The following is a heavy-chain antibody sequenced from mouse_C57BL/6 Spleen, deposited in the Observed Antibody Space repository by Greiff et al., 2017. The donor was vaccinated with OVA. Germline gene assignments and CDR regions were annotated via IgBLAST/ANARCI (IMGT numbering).Heavy chain of an antibody. J-gene: IGHJ1*03. D-gene: IGHD2-5*01. Sequence: VQLKESGPELVKPGASVKISCKASGYSFTGYYMNWVKQSPEKSLEWIGEINPSTGGTTYNQKFKAKATLTVDKSSSTAYMQLKSLTSEDSAVYYCARKGNYSNYDWYFDVWGTGTTVTVSS. CDR2: INPSTGGT. CDR3: ARKGNYSNYDWYFDV. CDR1: GYSFTGYY. V-gene: IGHV1-42*01.